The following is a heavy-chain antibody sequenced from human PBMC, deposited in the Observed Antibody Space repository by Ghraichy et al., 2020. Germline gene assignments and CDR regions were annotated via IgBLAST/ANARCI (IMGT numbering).Heavy chain of an antibody. CDR3: ARVSGSSGYYLSHAFDI. Sequence: LRLSCTVSGGSISSGGYYWSWIRQHPGKGLEWIGYIYYSGSTYYNPSLKSRVTISVDTSKNQFSLKLSSVTAADTAVYYCARVSGSSGYYLSHAFDIWGQGTMVTVSS. V-gene: IGHV4-31*03. D-gene: IGHD3-22*01. J-gene: IGHJ3*02. CDR1: GGSISSGGYY. CDR2: IYYSGST.